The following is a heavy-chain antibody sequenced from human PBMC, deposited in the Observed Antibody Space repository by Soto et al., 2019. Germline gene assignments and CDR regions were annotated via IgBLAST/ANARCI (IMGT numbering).Heavy chain of an antibody. CDR2: IYSSGST. D-gene: IGHD6-6*01. CDR1: GGSIISASYS. Sequence: QVQLQESGPRLVKPSQTLSLSCAVSGGSIISASYSWNWIRQSPGRDLEWIGHIYSSGSTYYNPSLKSRVSITVDTSNNQFPKKLTAVTAEDTAVYCCAREDAARIERWFDAWGQGILVNVSS. V-gene: IGHV4-31*11. J-gene: IGHJ5*02. CDR3: AREDAARIERWFDA.